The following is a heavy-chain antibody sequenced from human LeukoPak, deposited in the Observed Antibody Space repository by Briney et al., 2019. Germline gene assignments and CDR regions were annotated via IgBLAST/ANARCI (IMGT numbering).Heavy chain of an antibody. CDR1: GGTFSSYA. CDR2: IIPIFGTA. CDR3: ARDGSGSYVDAFDI. V-gene: IGHV1-69*13. J-gene: IGHJ3*02. Sequence: GASVKVSCKASGGTFSSYAISWVRQAPGQGLEWMGGIIPIFGTANYAQKFQGRVTITADESTSTAYMELSSLRSEDTAVYYCARDGSGSYVDAFDIWGQGTMVTVSS. D-gene: IGHD1-26*01.